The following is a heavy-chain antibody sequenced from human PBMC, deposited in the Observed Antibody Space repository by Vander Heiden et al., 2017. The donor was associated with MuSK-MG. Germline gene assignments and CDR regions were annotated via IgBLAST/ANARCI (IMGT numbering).Heavy chain of an antibody. CDR3: AKGGGVAASPIVY. V-gene: IGHV3-23*01. J-gene: IGHJ4*02. D-gene: IGHD2-15*01. CDR1: GFSVITYA. Sequence: DVQLLESGGGLVQPGGSLRLSCATCGFSVITYALSWVRQAPDKGLEWVSTISGSGARTFYAGAVKGRFSISRDDSKDTMYLQMKRVRVEDTALYYCAKGGGVAASPIVYWGQGTIVIVYS. CDR2: ISGSGART.